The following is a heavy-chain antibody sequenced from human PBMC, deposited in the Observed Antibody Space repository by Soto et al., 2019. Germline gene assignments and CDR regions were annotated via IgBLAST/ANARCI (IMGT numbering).Heavy chain of an antibody. D-gene: IGHD5-18*01. CDR2: FYFRGST. V-gene: IGHV4-39*07. CDR3: ARGYGRNFDY. Sequence: SETLSLTCRVSGVSISSSNYYWGWIRQPPGMGLEWIGSFYFRGSTYYSPSLKSRVTISVDTSKNQFSLKLSSVTAADTAVYYCARGYGRNFDYWGQGTLVTVSS. J-gene: IGHJ4*02. CDR1: GVSISSSNYY.